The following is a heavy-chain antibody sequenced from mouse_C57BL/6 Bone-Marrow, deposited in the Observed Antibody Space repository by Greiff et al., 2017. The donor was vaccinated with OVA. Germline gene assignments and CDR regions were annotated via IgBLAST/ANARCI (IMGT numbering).Heavy chain of an antibody. J-gene: IGHJ1*03. Sequence: VKLQESGPGLVKPSQSLFLTCSITGFPITSGYYWIWIRQSPGKPLEWMGDFTHSGETFYNPTLQSPISITRETSKNQFFLQLNSVTTEDTAVYYCAGDRCGNWYFDVWGTGTTVTVSS. CDR2: FTHSGET. CDR1: GFPITSGYY. CDR3: AGDRCGNWYFDV. D-gene: IGHD1-1*01. V-gene: IGHV12-3*01.